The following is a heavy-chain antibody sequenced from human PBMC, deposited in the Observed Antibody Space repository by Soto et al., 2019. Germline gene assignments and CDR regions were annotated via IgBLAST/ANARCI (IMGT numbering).Heavy chain of an antibody. Sequence: GWSLRLSCAASGFTFSSYWMSWVRQAPGKGLEWVANIKQDGSEKYYVDSVKGRFTISRDNAKNSLYLQMNSLRAEDTAVYYCARLWCGELLQSPSCMDVWGQGTKVTVSS. CDR2: IKQDGSEK. V-gene: IGHV3-7*01. D-gene: IGHD3-10*01. CDR1: GFTFSSYW. J-gene: IGHJ6*02. CDR3: ARLWCGELLQSPSCMDV.